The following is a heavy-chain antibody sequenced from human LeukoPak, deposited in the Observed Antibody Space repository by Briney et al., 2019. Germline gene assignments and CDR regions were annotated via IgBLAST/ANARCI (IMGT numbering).Heavy chain of an antibody. D-gene: IGHD3-22*01. Sequence: SGTLSLTCAVSGGSISSSNWWSWVRQPPGKGLEWIGEIYHSGSTNYNPSLKSRVTISVDKSKNQFSLKPSSVTAADTAVYYCARSLPHYYDSSGPFDYWGQGTLVTVSS. CDR3: ARSLPHYYDSSGPFDY. CDR2: IYHSGST. V-gene: IGHV4-4*02. J-gene: IGHJ4*02. CDR1: GGSISSSNW.